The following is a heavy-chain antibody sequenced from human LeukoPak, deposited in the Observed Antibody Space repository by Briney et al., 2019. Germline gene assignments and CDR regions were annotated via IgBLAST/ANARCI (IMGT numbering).Heavy chain of an antibody. D-gene: IGHD6-13*01. V-gene: IGHV2-5*02. J-gene: IGHJ4*02. CDR2: IYWDDDK. Sequence: ESGPTLVKPTQTLTLTCTFSGFSLSTSGVGVGWIRQPPGKALEWPTLIYWDDDKRYNPSLKSRLTVTKDVSKSQVVLTLTNVDPVDTATYYCAHRLTGYNSNWYHGYFDYWGPGTLVTVSS. CDR3: AHRLTGYNSNWYHGYFDY. CDR1: GFSLSTSGVG.